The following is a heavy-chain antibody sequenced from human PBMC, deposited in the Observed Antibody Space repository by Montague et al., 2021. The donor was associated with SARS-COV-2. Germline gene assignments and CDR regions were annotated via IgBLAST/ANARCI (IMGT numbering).Heavy chain of an antibody. CDR3: ARQLPSYCATNKCYPYYLDG. V-gene: IGHV4-39*01. Sequence: SETLSLTCTVSGGSISSPDYYWGWIRQSPGKGLEWIGSLSYTGRTYYNPSLRSRVPFSMDTSKNHFSLSLSSVTVADTAVYFCARQLPSYCATNKCYPYYLDGWGQGALVTVSS. J-gene: IGHJ4*02. CDR1: GGSISSPDYY. CDR2: LSYTGRT. D-gene: IGHD2-8*01.